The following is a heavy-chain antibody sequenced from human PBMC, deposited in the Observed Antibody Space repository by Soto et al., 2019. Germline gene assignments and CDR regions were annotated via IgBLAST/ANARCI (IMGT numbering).Heavy chain of an antibody. CDR2: IIPILGIA. CDR3: VREISHGYPGEHFDY. V-gene: IGHV1-69*08. Sequence: QVQLVQSGAEVKKPGSSVKVSCKASGGTFSSYTISWVRQAPGQGLEWMGRIIPILGIANYAQKFQGRVTITADKSTSPAYMELSSLRSEDTAVYYCVREISHGYPGEHFDYWGKGTLVTVSS. J-gene: IGHJ4*02. CDR1: GGTFSSYT. D-gene: IGHD6-13*01.